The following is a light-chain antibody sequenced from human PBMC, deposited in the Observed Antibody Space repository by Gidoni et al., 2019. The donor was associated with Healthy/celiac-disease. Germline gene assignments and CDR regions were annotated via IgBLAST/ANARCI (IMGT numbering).Light chain of an antibody. CDR1: QSVSRSY. J-gene: IGKJ1*01. V-gene: IGKV3-20*01. CDR3: QKYGSWT. CDR2: GAS. Sequence: ELVLTQSPGTLSFSPGEIATLSCRASQSVSRSYLAWYQQKPGQAPRLLIYGASSRATGIPHRFSGSGSGTDFTLTISRLEPEDFAVYYCQKYGSWTFGQGTKVEIK.